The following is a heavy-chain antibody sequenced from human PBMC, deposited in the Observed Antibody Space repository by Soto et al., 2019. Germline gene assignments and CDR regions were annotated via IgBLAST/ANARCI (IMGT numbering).Heavy chain of an antibody. CDR2: ISYDGRNE. CDR3: AKGGVWSGYWGAFDI. J-gene: IGHJ3*02. Sequence: GGSLRLSCAASRFTFSSFGMHWVRQAPGMGLEWVAVISYDGRNEYYADSVKGRFTISRDNSKNTLYLQMNSLRAEDTAVYYCAKGGVWSGYWGAFDIWGQGTMVTVSS. CDR1: RFTFSSFG. V-gene: IGHV3-30*18. D-gene: IGHD3-3*01.